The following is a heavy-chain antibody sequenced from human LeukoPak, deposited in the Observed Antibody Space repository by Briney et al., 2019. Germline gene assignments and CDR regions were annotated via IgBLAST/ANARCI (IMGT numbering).Heavy chain of an antibody. Sequence: SGPTLLHPTQTLTLTCTFSGFSLSTSGVGVGWIRQPPGKALEWLALIYWDHDKRYSSSLKSRLTITKDTSKNQVVLTLTNMDPVDTASYYCAHSGIGAFDIWGQGTMVTVSS. J-gene: IGHJ3*02. V-gene: IGHV2-5*02. CDR2: IYWDHDK. CDR1: GFSLSTSGVG. CDR3: AHSGIGAFDI. D-gene: IGHD3-10*01.